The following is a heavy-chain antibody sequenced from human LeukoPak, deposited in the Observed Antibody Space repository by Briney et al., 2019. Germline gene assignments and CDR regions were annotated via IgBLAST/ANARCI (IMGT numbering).Heavy chain of an antibody. CDR3: AVIVVVPAATSTNWFDP. D-gene: IGHD2-2*01. CDR2: IIPIFGTA. CDR1: GGTFSSYA. J-gene: IGHJ5*02. V-gene: IGHV1-69*13. Sequence: VASVKVSCKASGGTFSSYAISWVRQAPGQGLEWMGVIIPIFGTANYAQKFQGRVTITADESTSTAYMELSSLRSEDTAVYYCAVIVVVPAATSTNWFDPWGQGTLVTVSS.